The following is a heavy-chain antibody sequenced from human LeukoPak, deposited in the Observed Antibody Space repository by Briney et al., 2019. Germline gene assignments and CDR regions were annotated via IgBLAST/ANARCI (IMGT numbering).Heavy chain of an antibody. CDR1: GFTFGSYS. CDR3: AREYSGYDYRSLYYYYGMDV. CDR2: ISSSSSYI. D-gene: IGHD5-12*01. Sequence: GGSLRLSCAASGFTFGSYSMNWVRQAPGKGLEWVSSISSSSSYIYYADSVKGRFTISRDNAKNSLYLQMNSLRAEDTAVYYCAREYSGYDYRSLYYYYGMDVWGQGTTVTVSS. V-gene: IGHV3-21*01. J-gene: IGHJ6*02.